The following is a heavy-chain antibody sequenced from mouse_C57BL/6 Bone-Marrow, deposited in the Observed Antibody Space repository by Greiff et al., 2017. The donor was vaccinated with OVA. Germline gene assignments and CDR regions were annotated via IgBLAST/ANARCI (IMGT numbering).Heavy chain of an antibody. D-gene: IGHD2-5*01. J-gene: IGHJ3*01. Sequence: QVQLKQPGAELVKPGASVKLSCKASGYTFTSYWMHWVKQRPGRGLEWIGRIDPNSGGTKYNEKFKSKATLTVDKPSSTAYMQLSSLTSDDSAVYYCTREGVYSNYWFAYWGQGTLVTVSA. CDR2: IDPNSGGT. CDR3: TREGVYSNYWFAY. CDR1: GYTFTSYW. V-gene: IGHV1-72*01.